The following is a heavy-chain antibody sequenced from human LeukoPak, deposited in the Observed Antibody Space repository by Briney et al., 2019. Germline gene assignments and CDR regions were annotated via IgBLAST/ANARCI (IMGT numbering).Heavy chain of an antibody. CDR3: ARRRMAASGTLFDY. V-gene: IGHV3-48*03. Sequence: GGSLRLSCAASGFTFSSYKMIWVRQAPGKGLEWVSYITTSGTTTYYADSLKGRFTISRDNAKNSLYLQVNSLRAEDTAVYYCARRRMAASGTLFDYWGQGTLVTVSS. D-gene: IGHD6-13*01. J-gene: IGHJ4*02. CDR2: ITTSGTTT. CDR1: GFTFSSYK.